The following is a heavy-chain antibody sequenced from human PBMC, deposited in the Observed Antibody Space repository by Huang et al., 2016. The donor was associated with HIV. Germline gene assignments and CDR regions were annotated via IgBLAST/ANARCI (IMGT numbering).Heavy chain of an antibody. Sequence: DEHLVESGGGLVQPGGSVTITCEVSGFNFKNYWMNWFRQARGKGLEGVAKRRGDGSEKNYVDSVKGRFTIFGDNAKNLLYLQMKSLRAEDTSVYYCATNLQIVVVTPDMGYDAFDMWGQGTMVTVSS. CDR3: ATNLQIVVVTPDMGYDAFDM. V-gene: IGHV3-7*01. CDR2: RRGDGSEK. CDR1: GFNFKNYW. D-gene: IGHD2-21*01. J-gene: IGHJ3*02.